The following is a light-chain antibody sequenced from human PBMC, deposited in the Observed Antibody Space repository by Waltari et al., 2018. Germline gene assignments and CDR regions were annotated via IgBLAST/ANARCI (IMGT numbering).Light chain of an antibody. J-gene: IGKJ1*01. CDR1: LGIRND. CDR3: LQDYSYPRT. Sequence: AIQMTQSPSSLSASVGDRVTITCRASLGIRNDLGWYQHKPGKAPKLLIYGASNLQSGVPSRFSGSGSGTDFTLTISSLQPEDFATYYCLQDYSYPRTFGQGTKVDIK. V-gene: IGKV1-6*01. CDR2: GAS.